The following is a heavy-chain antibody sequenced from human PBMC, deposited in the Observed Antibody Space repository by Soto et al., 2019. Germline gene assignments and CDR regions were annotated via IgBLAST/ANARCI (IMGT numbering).Heavy chain of an antibody. V-gene: IGHV1-69*01. Sequence: QVQLVQSGAEVKKPGSSVKVSCKASGGTFSSYAISWVRQAPGQGLEWMGGIIPISETTNYAQKFQGRVTITAAESKSTAYMELSSLRSEDTAVYYCARSQGSSSSLEIYYYYYYGMDVWGQGTRVTVSS. CDR1: GGTFSSYA. CDR3: ARSQGSSSSLEIYYYYYYGMDV. D-gene: IGHD6-13*01. J-gene: IGHJ6*02. CDR2: IIPISETT.